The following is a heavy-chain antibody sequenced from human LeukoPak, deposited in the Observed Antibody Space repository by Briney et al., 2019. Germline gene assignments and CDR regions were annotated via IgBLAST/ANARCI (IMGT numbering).Heavy chain of an antibody. CDR3: ARDEDSYGSFDY. V-gene: IGHV4-34*01. Sequence: SETLSLTCAVYGGSFSSYYWSWIRQPPGKGLEWIGEINHSGSTKYNPSLKSRVTTSVDTSKNQFSLKVSSVTAADTAVYYCARDEDSYGSFDYWGQGTLVTVSS. CDR2: INHSGST. J-gene: IGHJ4*02. D-gene: IGHD5-18*01. CDR1: GGSFSSYY.